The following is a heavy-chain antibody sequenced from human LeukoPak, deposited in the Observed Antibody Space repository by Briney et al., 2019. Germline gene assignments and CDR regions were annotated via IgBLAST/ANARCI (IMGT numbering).Heavy chain of an antibody. CDR2: ISSSSSTT. Sequence: PGGTLRLSCAASGFTFSTYNMNWVRQAPGKGLEWLSYISSSSSTTYYADSVKGRFTISRDNSKNSLYLRMNSLRAEDTAVYYCASCESLSAFPNWFDPWGQGTLVTVSS. CDR3: ASCESLSAFPNWFDP. J-gene: IGHJ5*02. CDR1: GFTFSTYN. V-gene: IGHV3-48*01. D-gene: IGHD2-21*01.